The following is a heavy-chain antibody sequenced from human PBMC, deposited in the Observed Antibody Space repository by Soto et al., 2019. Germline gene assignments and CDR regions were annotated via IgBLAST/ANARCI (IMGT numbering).Heavy chain of an antibody. J-gene: IGHJ6*02. Sequence: PGESLKISCKGSGYSFTSYWIGWVRQMPGKGLEWMGIIYPGDSDTRYSPSFQGQVTISADKSISTAYLQWSSLKASDTAMYYCAIAGYDILTSDYYGMDVWGQGTTVTVSS. CDR3: AIAGYDILTSDYYGMDV. CDR2: IYPGDSDT. D-gene: IGHD3-9*01. V-gene: IGHV5-51*01. CDR1: GYSFTSYW.